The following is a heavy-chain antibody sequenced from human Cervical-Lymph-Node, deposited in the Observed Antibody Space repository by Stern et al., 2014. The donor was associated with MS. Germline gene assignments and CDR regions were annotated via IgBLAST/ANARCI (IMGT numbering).Heavy chain of an antibody. Sequence: QVQLVQSGAKAKAPGASMKVSCRASGYIFTDYYLHWVRQAPGQGLEWLGWINPNSGGTNYAQNFQGRVTMTRDTSISTAYMELRWLGYADTAVYYCARGSGTAYDLRGDYWGQGTLVTVSS. CDR1: GYIFTDYY. V-gene: IGHV1-2*02. CDR2: INPNSGGT. CDR3: ARGSGTAYDLRGDY. J-gene: IGHJ4*01. D-gene: IGHD3-3*01.